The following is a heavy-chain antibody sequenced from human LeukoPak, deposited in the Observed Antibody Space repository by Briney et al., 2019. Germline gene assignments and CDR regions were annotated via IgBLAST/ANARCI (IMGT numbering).Heavy chain of an antibody. D-gene: IGHD6-13*01. Sequence: SETLSLTCAVYGGSFSGYYWSWIRQPPGKGLEWIGEINHSGSTNYNPSLKSRVTISVDTSKNQFSLKLSSVTAADTAVYYCARDLGGSWYFDYWGQGTLVTVSS. CDR3: ARDLGGSWYFDY. CDR2: INHSGST. CDR1: GGSFSGYY. J-gene: IGHJ4*02. V-gene: IGHV4-34*01.